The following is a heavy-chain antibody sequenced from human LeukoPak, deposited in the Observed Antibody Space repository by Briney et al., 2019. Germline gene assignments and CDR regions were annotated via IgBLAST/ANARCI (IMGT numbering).Heavy chain of an antibody. V-gene: IGHV3-23*01. Sequence: PGRSLRLSCTSSGFNLADHALTWVRQAPGKGLEWVSGSGSGGSTYYADSVKGRFTISRDNSKNTLYLQMTSLRAEDTAVYYCAKDFWSGYYPNYWGQGTLVTVSS. D-gene: IGHD3-3*01. CDR1: GFNLADHA. CDR3: AKDFWSGYYPNY. J-gene: IGHJ4*02. CDR2: SGSGGST.